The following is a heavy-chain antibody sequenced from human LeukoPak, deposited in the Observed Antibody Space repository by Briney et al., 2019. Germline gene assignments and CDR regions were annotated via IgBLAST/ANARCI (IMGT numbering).Heavy chain of an antibody. CDR2: IYSGGST. J-gene: IGHJ4*02. V-gene: IGHV3-66*01. Sequence: GGSLRLSCAASGFTFSSYAMSWVRQAPGKGLEWVSVIYSGGSTYYADSVKGRFTISRDNSKNTLYLQMNSLRAEDTAVYYCARDSYYYDSGYFDYWGQGTLVTVSS. D-gene: IGHD3-22*01. CDR1: GFTFSSYA. CDR3: ARDSYYYDSGYFDY.